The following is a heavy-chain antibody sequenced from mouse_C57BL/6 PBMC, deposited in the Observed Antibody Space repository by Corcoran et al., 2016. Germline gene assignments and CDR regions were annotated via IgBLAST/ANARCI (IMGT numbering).Heavy chain of an antibody. V-gene: IGHV1-76*01. CDR3: ARHSSCSFDY. CDR2: IYPGSGNT. D-gene: IGHD3-1*01. Sequence: QVQLKQSGAELVRPGASVKLSCKASGYTFTDYYINWVKQRPGQGLEWIARIYPGSGNTYYNEKFKGKATLTAEKSSSTAYMQLSSLTSEDSAVYFCARHSSCSFDYWGQGTTLTVSS. CDR1: GYTFTDYY. J-gene: IGHJ2*01.